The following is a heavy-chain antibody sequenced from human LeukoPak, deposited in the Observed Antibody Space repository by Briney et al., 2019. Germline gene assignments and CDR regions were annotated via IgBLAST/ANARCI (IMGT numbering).Heavy chain of an antibody. J-gene: IGHJ4*02. CDR2: IKGKTDGRTT. CDR3: KNDILDY. V-gene: IGHV3-15*01. Sequence: GGSLRLSCAASGFTFSNAWMSWVRQAPGKGLEWVGRIKGKTDGRTTDYAAPVKGRFTISRDDSKNTLYLQMNSLKTEDTAVYYCKNDILDYWGQGTLVTVSS. D-gene: IGHD3-9*01. CDR1: GFTFSNAW.